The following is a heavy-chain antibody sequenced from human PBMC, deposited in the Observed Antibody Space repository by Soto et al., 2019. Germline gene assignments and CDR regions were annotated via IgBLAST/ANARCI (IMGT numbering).Heavy chain of an antibody. CDR1: GFTFSSYA. V-gene: IGHV3-30-3*01. Sequence: QVQLVESGGGVVQPGRSLRLSCAASGFTFSSYAMHWVCQAPGKGLEWVAVISYDGSNKYYADSVKGRFTISRDNSKNTLYLQMNSLRAEDTAVYYCAREGFVDTAMVYDYWGQGTLVTVSS. D-gene: IGHD5-18*01. CDR2: ISYDGSNK. CDR3: AREGFVDTAMVYDY. J-gene: IGHJ4*02.